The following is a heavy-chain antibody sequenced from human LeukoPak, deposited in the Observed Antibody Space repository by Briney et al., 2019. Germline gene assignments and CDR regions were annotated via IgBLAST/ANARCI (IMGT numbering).Heavy chain of an antibody. V-gene: IGHV4-59*01. J-gene: IGHJ4*02. D-gene: IGHD2-8*01. Sequence: PSETLSLTCTVSGGSISSYYWSWIRQPPGKGLEWIGYIYYSGSTNYNPSLKSRVTISVDTSKNQFSLKLSSVTAADTAVYYCARALGYCTNGVCYPLFDYWGQGTLVTVSS. CDR1: GGSISSYY. CDR2: IYYSGST. CDR3: ARALGYCTNGVCYPLFDY.